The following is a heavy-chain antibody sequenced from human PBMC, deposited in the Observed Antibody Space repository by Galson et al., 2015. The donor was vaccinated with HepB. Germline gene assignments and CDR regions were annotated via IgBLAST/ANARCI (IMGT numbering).Heavy chain of an antibody. CDR1: GFTFSNAW. CDR2: IKSKTDGGTT. Sequence: SLRLSCAASGFTFSNAWMSWVRQAPGKGLEWVGRIKSKTDGGTTDYAAPVKGRFTISRDDSKDTLYLQMNSLKTEDTAVYYCTTEHSSGWYDGFDYWGQGTLVTVSS. V-gene: IGHV3-15*01. J-gene: IGHJ4*02. CDR3: TTEHSSGWYDGFDY. D-gene: IGHD6-19*01.